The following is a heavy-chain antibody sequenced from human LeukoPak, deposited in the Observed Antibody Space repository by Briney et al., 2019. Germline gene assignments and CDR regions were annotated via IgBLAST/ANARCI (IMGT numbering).Heavy chain of an antibody. V-gene: IGHV3-21*01. D-gene: IGHD3-22*01. Sequence: GGSLRLSCAASGFTFSSYAMSWVRQAPGKGLEWVSSISSSSSYIYYADSVKGRFTISRDNAKNSLYLQMNSLRAEDTAVYYCAREPYYDSSGVDYWGQGTLVTVSS. CDR2: ISSSSSYI. J-gene: IGHJ4*02. CDR1: GFTFSSYA. CDR3: AREPYYDSSGVDY.